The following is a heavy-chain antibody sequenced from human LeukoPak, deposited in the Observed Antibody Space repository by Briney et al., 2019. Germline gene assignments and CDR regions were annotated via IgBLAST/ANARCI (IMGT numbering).Heavy chain of an antibody. CDR1: GFTVSSNY. J-gene: IGHJ4*02. V-gene: IGHV3-53*01. Sequence: PGGSLRLSCAASGFTVSSNYMSWVRQAPGKGLEWVSVIYSGGSTYYADSVKGRFTISRDNSKNTLYLQMNSLRAEDTAVYYCAKDLVTARGGYYFDYWGQGTLVTVST. CDR3: AKDLVTARGGYYFDY. CDR2: IYSGGST. D-gene: IGHD1-26*01.